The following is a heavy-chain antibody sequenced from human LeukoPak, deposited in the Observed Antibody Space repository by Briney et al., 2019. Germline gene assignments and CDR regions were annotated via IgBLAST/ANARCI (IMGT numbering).Heavy chain of an antibody. D-gene: IGHD4-23*01. CDR1: GFTFDDYA. CDR2: ISGDGGST. J-gene: IGHJ4*02. Sequence: GGSLRLSCAASGFTFDDYAMHWVRQAPGKGLEWVSLISGDGGSTYYADSVKGRFTISRDNSKNSLYLQMNSLRTEDTALYYCAKARNYGGNFEGIDYWGQGTLVTVSS. V-gene: IGHV3-43*02. CDR3: AKARNYGGNFEGIDY.